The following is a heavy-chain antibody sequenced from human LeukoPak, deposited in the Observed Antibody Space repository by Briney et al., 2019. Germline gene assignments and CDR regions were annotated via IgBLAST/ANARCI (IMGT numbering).Heavy chain of an antibody. Sequence: GGSLRLSCAASGITFISAWMNWVRQAPGKGLEWVGRIKTKTDGGTTDYAAPVKGRFTISRDDSKNTLYLQMNSLKTEDTAVYYCTTDMLLWFGELLFDFDYWGQGTLVTVSS. CDR3: TTDMLLWFGELLFDFDY. J-gene: IGHJ4*02. CDR2: IKTKTDGGTT. CDR1: GITFISAW. V-gene: IGHV3-15*01. D-gene: IGHD3-10*01.